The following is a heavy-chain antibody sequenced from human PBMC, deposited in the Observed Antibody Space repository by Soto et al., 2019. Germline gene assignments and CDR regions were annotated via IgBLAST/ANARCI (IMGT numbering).Heavy chain of an antibody. CDR2: FYGDDDK. CDR1: GFSLSTSGMG. CDR3: AHTGYSGYESLR. J-gene: IGHJ4*02. D-gene: IGHD5-12*01. Sequence: QITLKESGPTLVKPTQTLTLTCTFSGFSLSTSGMGVGWIRQSPGKAPEWLAVFYGDDDKPYSPSLRSRLTINKGTSKNQVVLTMTNMDPVDTATYYCAHTGYSGYESLRWGQGTLVTVSS. V-gene: IGHV2-5*02.